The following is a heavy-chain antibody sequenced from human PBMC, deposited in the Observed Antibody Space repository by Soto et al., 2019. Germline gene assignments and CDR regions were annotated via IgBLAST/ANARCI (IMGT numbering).Heavy chain of an antibody. CDR2: ISAYNGNT. V-gene: IGHV1-18*01. CDR1: GYTFTSYG. CDR3: ARRGGYCISTSCYEYYYGMDV. Sequence: QVQLVQSGAEVKKPGASVKVSCKASGYTFTSYGISWVRQAPGQGLEWMGWISAYNGNTNYAQKLQGRVTMTTDTATSTAYMELRSLRSDDTAVYCCARRGGYCISTSCYEYYYGMDVWGQGTTVTVSS. J-gene: IGHJ6*02. D-gene: IGHD2-2*01.